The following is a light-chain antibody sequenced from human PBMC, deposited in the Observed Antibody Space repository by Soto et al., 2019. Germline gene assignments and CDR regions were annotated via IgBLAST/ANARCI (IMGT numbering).Light chain of an antibody. CDR2: GNN. J-gene: IGLJ1*01. CDR1: SSNIGADYD. CDR3: QSYDGTLSARYG. Sequence: QSALTQPPSVSGAPGQRVTISCTGSSSNIGADYDVHWYQQRPGTAPKLLIFGNNNRPSGVPDRFSGSKSGPSASLAITGLQAEDEGDYYCQSYDGTLSARYGFGTGTKVTVL. V-gene: IGLV1-40*01.